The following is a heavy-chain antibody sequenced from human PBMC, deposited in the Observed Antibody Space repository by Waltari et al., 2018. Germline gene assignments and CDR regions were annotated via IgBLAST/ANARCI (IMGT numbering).Heavy chain of an antibody. CDR1: GFTFSSYS. D-gene: IGHD5-12*01. V-gene: IGHV3-21*01. Sequence: EVQLVESGGGLVKPGGSLRLSCAASGFTFSSYSMNWVRQAPGKGLWWVSCISSSRSYIYYAESVTGRFTIARDNAKNSLYLQRNSRRAEDTAVYYCAREISGYANFDYWGQGTLVTVSS. CDR3: AREISGYANFDY. CDR2: ISSSRSYI. J-gene: IGHJ4*02.